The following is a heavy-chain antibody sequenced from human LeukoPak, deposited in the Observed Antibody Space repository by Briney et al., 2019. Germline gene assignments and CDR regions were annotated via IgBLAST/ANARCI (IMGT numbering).Heavy chain of an antibody. J-gene: IGHJ4*02. Sequence: SQTLSLNCAISGDSVYSNSAAWNWIRQSPSRGLEWLGRTYYRSKRYNDYAVSVKSRITINPDTSKNQFSLQLNSVTPEDTAVYYCARAQNVYDSSGYYSDFDYWGQGTLVTVSS. V-gene: IGHV6-1*01. D-gene: IGHD3-22*01. CDR1: GDSVYSNSAA. CDR2: TYYRSKRYN. CDR3: ARAQNVYDSSGYYSDFDY.